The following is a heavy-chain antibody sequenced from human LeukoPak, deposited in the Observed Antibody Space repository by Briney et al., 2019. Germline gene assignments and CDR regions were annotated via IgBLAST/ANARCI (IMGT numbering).Heavy chain of an antibody. CDR3: TSTLYYYDSSVDFDY. CDR2: IKSKTDGGTT. Sequence: PGGSLRLSCAASGFTFSNAWMSWVRQAPGKGLEWVGRIKSKTDGGTTDYAAPVKGRFTISRDDSKNTLYLQMNSLKTEDTAVYYCTSTLYYYDSSVDFDYWGQGTLVTLSS. J-gene: IGHJ4*02. D-gene: IGHD3-22*01. CDR1: GFTFSNAW. V-gene: IGHV3-15*01.